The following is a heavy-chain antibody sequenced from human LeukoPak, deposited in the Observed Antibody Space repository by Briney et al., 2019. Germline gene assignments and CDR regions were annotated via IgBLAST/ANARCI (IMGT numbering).Heavy chain of an antibody. J-gene: IGHJ4*02. CDR2: ISFDGSNK. Sequence: GGSLRLSCAASGFTFSSYAMHWVRQAPGKGLEWVAVISFDGSNKYYADPVKGRFTIPRDNSKNTLYLQMNSLRAEDTAVYYCARDILAVAGTGYFDSWGQGTLVTVSS. V-gene: IGHV3-30-3*01. CDR3: ARDILAVAGTGYFDS. D-gene: IGHD6-19*01. CDR1: GFTFSSYA.